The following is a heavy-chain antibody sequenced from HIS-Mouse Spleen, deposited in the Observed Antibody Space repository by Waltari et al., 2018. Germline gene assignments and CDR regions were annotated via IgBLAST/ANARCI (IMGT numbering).Heavy chain of an antibody. J-gene: IGHJ2*01. D-gene: IGHD6-13*01. Sequence: QLQLQESGPGLVKPSETLSLPCTVSGGSISSSSYYWGWIRQPPGRGLEWIGSIYYSGRTDYNPSLKGLVTISVDTSKNQFSLKLSSVTAADTAVYYCAREIPYSSSWYDWYFDLWGRGTLVTVSS. CDR2: IYYSGRT. CDR3: AREIPYSSSWYDWYFDL. V-gene: IGHV4-39*07. CDR1: GGSISSSSYY.